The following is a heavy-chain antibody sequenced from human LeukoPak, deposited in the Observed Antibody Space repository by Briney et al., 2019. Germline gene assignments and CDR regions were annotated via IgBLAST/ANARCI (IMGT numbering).Heavy chain of an antibody. V-gene: IGHV1-2*02. CDR3: ARDSDSRHITTPSTINWFDP. J-gene: IGHJ5*02. Sequence: ASVKVSCKTSGYTFTGYYMHWVRQAPGQGLEWMGWINPNSGGTNYAQRFQGRVTMTRDTSINTTYMELSRLRSDDTAVYYCARDSDSRHITTPSTINWFDPWGQGTLVTVSS. CDR2: INPNSGGT. D-gene: IGHD2/OR15-2a*01. CDR1: GYTFTGYY.